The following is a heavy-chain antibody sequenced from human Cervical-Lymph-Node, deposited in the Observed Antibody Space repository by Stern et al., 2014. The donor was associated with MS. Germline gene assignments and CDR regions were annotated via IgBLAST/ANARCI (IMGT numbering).Heavy chain of an antibody. V-gene: IGHV3-33*01. CDR1: GFTFSNYG. CDR2: IWHDGSKT. CDR3: VRDWSSNAYKSEDY. J-gene: IGHJ4*02. D-gene: IGHD4-11*01. Sequence: QVQLVESGGGVVQPGRSLRLSCIASGFTFSNYGMHWVRQAPGKGLGWVATIWHDGSKTYYADSVRGRFTISRDNSKNTLSLQMNSLRVDETAVYYCVRDWSSNAYKSEDYWGQGTLVTVSS.